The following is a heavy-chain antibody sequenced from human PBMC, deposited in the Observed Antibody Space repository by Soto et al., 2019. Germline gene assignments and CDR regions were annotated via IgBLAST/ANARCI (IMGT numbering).Heavy chain of an antibody. CDR2: IYYSGNT. D-gene: IGHD3-22*01. CDR3: ARVGVYDSSGYYSVYYFDY. J-gene: IGHJ4*02. CDR1: GGSISSFY. V-gene: IGHV4-59*01. Sequence: SETLSLTCTVSGGSISSFYWSWIRQPPGKGLEWIGYIYYSGNTNYNPSLKSRVTISVDTSKNQFSLKLSSVTAADTAVYYCARVGVYDSSGYYSVYYFDYWGQGTLVTV.